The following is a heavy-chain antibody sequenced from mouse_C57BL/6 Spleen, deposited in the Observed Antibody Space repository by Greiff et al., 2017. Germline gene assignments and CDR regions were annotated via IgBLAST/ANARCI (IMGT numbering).Heavy chain of an antibody. V-gene: IGHV5-4*03. CDR2: ISDGGSYT. J-gene: IGHJ4*01. Sequence: EVKLVESGGGLVKPGGSLKLSCAASGFTFSSYAMSWVRQTPEKRLEWVATISDGGSYTYYPDNVKGRFTISRDNAKNNLYLQMSRLKSEDTAMYYCARRGRAMDYWGQGTSVPVSS. CDR1: GFTFSSYA. CDR3: ARRGRAMDY.